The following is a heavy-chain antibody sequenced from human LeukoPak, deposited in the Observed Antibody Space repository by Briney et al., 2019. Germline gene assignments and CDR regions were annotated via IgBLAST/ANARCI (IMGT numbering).Heavy chain of an antibody. CDR3: ARDGPYRITNMDV. J-gene: IGHJ6*03. CDR1: GYSISSGYY. V-gene: IGHV4-38-2*02. Sequence: PSETLSLTCAVSGYSISSGYYWGWIRQPPGKGLQWIGSVYHSGTAYYNPSLKSRVTISVDTSKNQFSLKLSSVTAADTAVYYCARDGPYRITNMDVWGKGTTVTVSS. CDR2: VYHSGTA.